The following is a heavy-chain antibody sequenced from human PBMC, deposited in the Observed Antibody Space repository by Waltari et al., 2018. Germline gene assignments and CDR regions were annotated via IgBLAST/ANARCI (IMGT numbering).Heavy chain of an antibody. V-gene: IGHV3-53*01. Sequence: EVQLVESGGGLLQPGGSLRLSCAASGFTVGTNYMSWVRQAPGKGLEWVSVIYSGGNTYYADSVKGRFTISRDSSKNTLYLQMNSLRAEDTAFYYCARSDYGDYGIDWGQGTLVTVSS. CDR3: ARSDYGDYGID. D-gene: IGHD4-17*01. CDR2: IYSGGNT. J-gene: IGHJ4*02. CDR1: GFTVGTNY.